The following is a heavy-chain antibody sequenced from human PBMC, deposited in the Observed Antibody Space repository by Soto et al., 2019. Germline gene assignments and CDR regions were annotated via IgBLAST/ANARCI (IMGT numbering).Heavy chain of an antibody. CDR1: GFSLTTSGVG. CDR2: IYWNDNK. D-gene: IGHD3-16*01. V-gene: IGHV2-5*01. CDR3: IHQKGFTWGLYCYGMDF. J-gene: IGHJ6*02. Sequence: ESGPTLVNPTQTLTLTCTFSGFSLTTSGVGVGWIRQPPGKALEWLALIYWNDNKLYSPSLKTRLTITKDTSKNQVVLTMTNMDPVDTATYYCIHQKGFTWGLYCYGMDFWGPGTTVIVSS.